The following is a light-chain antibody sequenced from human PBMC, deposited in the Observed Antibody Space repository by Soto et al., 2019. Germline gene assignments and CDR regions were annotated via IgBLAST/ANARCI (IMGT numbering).Light chain of an antibody. V-gene: IGKV3-15*01. CDR1: QGVGSS. Sequence: EIVLTQSPATLSLSPGERASLSCRASQGVGSSLAWYQQKPGQAPRLLIYGASTRATGIPARFSGSGSGTEFTLTISSLQSEDFAVYYCQQYNNWPPITFGGGTKVEIK. J-gene: IGKJ4*01. CDR3: QQYNNWPPIT. CDR2: GAS.